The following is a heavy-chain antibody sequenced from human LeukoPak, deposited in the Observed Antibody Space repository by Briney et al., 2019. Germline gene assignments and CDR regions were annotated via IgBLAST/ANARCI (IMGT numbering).Heavy chain of an antibody. Sequence: GGSLSLSCAASGFAVSSNYMSWVRQAPGKGLDWVSVIYIVGRTYYADSVKGRFTISRDNSKNTLYLQMNSLRAEDTAVYYCAVGYRGANAFDYWGQGTLVTVSS. D-gene: IGHD5-12*01. CDR1: GFAVSSNY. J-gene: IGHJ4*02. V-gene: IGHV3-53*01. CDR2: IYIVGRT. CDR3: AVGYRGANAFDY.